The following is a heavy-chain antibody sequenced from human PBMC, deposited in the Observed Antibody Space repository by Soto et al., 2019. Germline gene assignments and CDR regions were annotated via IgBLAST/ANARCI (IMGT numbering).Heavy chain of an antibody. D-gene: IGHD6-19*01. CDR2: IYHSGST. J-gene: IGHJ4*02. Sequence: PPGKGLEWIGYIYHSGSTYYNPSLKSRVTISVDTSKNQFSLKLSSVTAADTAVYYCARHIPRAGTVFDYWGQGTLVTVSS. V-gene: IGHV4-30-2*04. CDR3: ARHIPRAGTVFDY.